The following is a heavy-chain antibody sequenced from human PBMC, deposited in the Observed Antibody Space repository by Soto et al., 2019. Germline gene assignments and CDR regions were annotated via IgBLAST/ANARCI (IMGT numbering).Heavy chain of an antibody. D-gene: IGHD2-15*01. CDR3: ARRSNNIGYCSGGSCSWGMDV. V-gene: IGHV4-39*01. CDR1: GGSISSSSYY. J-gene: IGHJ6*02. Sequence: KTSETLSLTCTVSGGSISSSSYYWGWIRQPPGKGLEWIGSIYYSGSTYYNPSLKSRVTISVDTSKNQFSLKLSSVTAADTAVYYCARRSNNIGYCSGGSCSWGMDVWGQGTTVTVSS. CDR2: IYYSGST.